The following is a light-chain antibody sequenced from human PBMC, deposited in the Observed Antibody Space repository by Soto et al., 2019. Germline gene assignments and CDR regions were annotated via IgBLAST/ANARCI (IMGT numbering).Light chain of an antibody. CDR2: EVT. CDR3: SSYAGGNNYV. J-gene: IGLJ1*01. V-gene: IGLV2-8*01. CDR1: SSDVGVYNF. Sequence: QSVLTQPPSASGSPGQSVTISCNGTSSDVGVYNFVSWFQQHPGKAPKLMIYEVTKRPSGVPDRFSGSRSGNTASLTVSGLQADDEADYYCSSYAGGNNYVFGTGTKMTVL.